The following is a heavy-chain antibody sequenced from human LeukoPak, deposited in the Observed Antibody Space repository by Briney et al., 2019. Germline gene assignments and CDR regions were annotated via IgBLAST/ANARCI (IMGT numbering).Heavy chain of an antibody. CDR2: ISGGRDTM. Sequence: KSGGSLRLSCAASGFAFSSYEMNWVRQAPGKGPEWISYISGGRDTMYCADSVKGRFTSSRDNAKNSLFLQMNSLRAEDTAVYYCARGGYYDSSGYYYVGYFHHWGQGTLVTVSS. D-gene: IGHD3-22*01. J-gene: IGHJ1*01. V-gene: IGHV3-48*03. CDR1: GFAFSSYE. CDR3: ARGGYYDSSGYYYVGYFHH.